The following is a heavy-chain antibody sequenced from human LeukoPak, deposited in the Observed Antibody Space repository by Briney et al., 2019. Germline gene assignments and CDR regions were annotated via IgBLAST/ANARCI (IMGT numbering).Heavy chain of an antibody. CDR1: GGSFSGYY. Sequence: SETLSLTCAVYGGSFSGYYWSWIRQPPGKGLEWIGEINHSGSTNYNPSLKSRVTISVDTSKNQFSLKLSSVTAADTAVYYCAGVELLWFGELDYWGQGTLVTVSS. CDR2: INHSGST. J-gene: IGHJ4*02. CDR3: AGVELLWFGELDY. V-gene: IGHV4-34*01. D-gene: IGHD3-10*01.